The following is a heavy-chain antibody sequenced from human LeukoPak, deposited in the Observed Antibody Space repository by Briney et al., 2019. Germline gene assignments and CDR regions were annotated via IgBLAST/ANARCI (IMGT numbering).Heavy chain of an antibody. D-gene: IGHD3-9*01. CDR1: GFTYSSYE. Sequence: GGSLRLSCAASGFTYSSYEMNWVRQAPGKGLEWVSSITSGGDYIYYADSVKGRFTTSRDNAKNSLSLQLNSLRVEDTAVYYCARGHYDVLTASYKWTPDYWGQGTVVTVSS. CDR2: ITSGGDYI. J-gene: IGHJ4*02. CDR3: ARGHYDVLTASYKWTPDY. V-gene: IGHV3-48*03.